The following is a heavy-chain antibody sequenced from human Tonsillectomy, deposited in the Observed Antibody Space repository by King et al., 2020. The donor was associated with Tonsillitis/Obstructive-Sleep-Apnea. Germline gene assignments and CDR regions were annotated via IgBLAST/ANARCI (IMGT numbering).Heavy chain of an antibody. D-gene: IGHD2-15*01. CDR1: GFTISSYW. Sequence: VQLVESGGDLVPPGGPLRLSCVAAGFTISSYWMSWVRQPPGKGLEWGANIKQDESEKYYVDSVKGRFTIARDNAKNSLYLQMSSLRAEDTAVYYCATGGHDVWGKGTTVTVSS. V-gene: IGHV3-7*04. J-gene: IGHJ6*03. CDR3: ATGGHDV. CDR2: IKQDESEK.